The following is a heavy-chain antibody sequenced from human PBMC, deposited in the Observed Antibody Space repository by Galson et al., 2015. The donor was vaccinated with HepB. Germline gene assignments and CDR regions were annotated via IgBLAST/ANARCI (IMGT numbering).Heavy chain of an antibody. CDR1: GGSVSSGSYY. V-gene: IGHV4-61*01. CDR3: ARTLLWFGELGYFDY. CDR2: IYYTGGT. Sequence: SETLSLTCTVSGGSVSSGSYYWSWIRQSPGKGLEWIGYIYYTGGTNYNPSLKSRVTTSVDTSNNQFSLKLSSVTAADTAVYYCARTLLWFGELGYFDYWGQGTLVTVSS. J-gene: IGHJ4*02. D-gene: IGHD3-10*01.